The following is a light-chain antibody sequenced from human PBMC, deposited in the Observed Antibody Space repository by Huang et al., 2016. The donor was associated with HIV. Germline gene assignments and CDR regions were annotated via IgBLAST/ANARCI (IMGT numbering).Light chain of an antibody. V-gene: IGKV3-15*01. CDR1: QGVSNN. J-gene: IGKJ4*01. Sequence: EIVMTQSPATLSVSPGERATLSCRASQGVSNNIAWYQQKPGQTPRLLIHGASTRATGVPDRCSGSGSGTDFTLTITSLQSEDFAIYYCQQYNRWPPLTFGRGTKVETK. CDR2: GAS. CDR3: QQYNRWPPLT.